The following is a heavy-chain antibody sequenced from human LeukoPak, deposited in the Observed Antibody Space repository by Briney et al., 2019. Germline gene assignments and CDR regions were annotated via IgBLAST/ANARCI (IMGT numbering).Heavy chain of an antibody. D-gene: IGHD6-19*01. CDR2: IRSKAYGGTT. CDR1: GFTFGDYA. CDR3: TRAQTLAAGWQWLVPELDY. Sequence: GGSLRLSCTASGFTFGDYAMSWVRQAPGKGLEWVGFIRSKAYGGTTEYAASVKGRFTISRDDSKSIAYLQMNSLKTEDTAVYYCTRAQTLAAGWQWLVPELDYWGQGTLVTVSS. V-gene: IGHV3-49*04. J-gene: IGHJ4*02.